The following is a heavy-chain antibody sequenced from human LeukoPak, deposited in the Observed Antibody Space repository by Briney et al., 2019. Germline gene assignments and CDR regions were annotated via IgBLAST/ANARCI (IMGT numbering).Heavy chain of an antibody. Sequence: SETLSLTCTVSGGSIFSYYWNWIRQPPGKGLEWIGYIYSNGITSYNPSLRSRGTISIATSKNQFFLRLRSVTAADPAIYYCARRAYYASSGYSPPSGYFDLWGRGTLVSVSS. V-gene: IGHV4-4*08. CDR2: IYSNGIT. CDR3: ARRAYYASSGYSPPSGYFDL. D-gene: IGHD3-22*01. J-gene: IGHJ2*01. CDR1: GGSIFSYY.